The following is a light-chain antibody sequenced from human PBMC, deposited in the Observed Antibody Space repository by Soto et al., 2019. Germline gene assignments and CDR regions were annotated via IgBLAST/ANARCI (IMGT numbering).Light chain of an antibody. CDR1: QSVSSY. CDR2: DAS. J-gene: IGKJ1*01. CDR3: QQRSNWPPAT. V-gene: IGKV3-11*01. Sequence: ELVLTQSPATLSLSPGARATLSCRASQSVSSYLAWYQQKPGQAPRLLLYDASNRATGIPARFSGSGSGTDFTLTISSLEPDDFAAYYCQQRSNWPPATFGQGTKVDIK.